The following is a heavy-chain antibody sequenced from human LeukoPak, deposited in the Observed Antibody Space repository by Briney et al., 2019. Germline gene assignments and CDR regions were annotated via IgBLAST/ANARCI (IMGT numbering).Heavy chain of an antibody. J-gene: IGHJ4*02. CDR2: ISFSGSTI. V-gene: IGHV3-11*04. D-gene: IGHD3-16*01. Sequence: TGGSLRLSCAASGFTVSDYYMTWIRQAPGKGLDWVSYISFSGSTIYYADSVKGRFIISRDTAKNSLYLQMNSLRAEDTAVYYCVRGMGGGVSNFDCWGQGTLVTVSS. CDR1: GFTVSDYY. CDR3: VRGMGGGVSNFDC.